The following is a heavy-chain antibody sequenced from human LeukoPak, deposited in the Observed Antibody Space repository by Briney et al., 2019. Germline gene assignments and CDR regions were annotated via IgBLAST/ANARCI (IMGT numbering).Heavy chain of an antibody. CDR3: ARTPTGGDIDY. Sequence: ASVKVSCKASGYTFTSHDINWVRQATGQGLEWTGWMSPKTGKTGYASRFQGRVAMTSNPSISTAYLELSSLRSDDTAVYYCARTPTGGDIDYWGQGTLVTVSS. CDR2: MSPKTGKT. D-gene: IGHD2-21*02. V-gene: IGHV1-8*01. CDR1: GYTFTSHD. J-gene: IGHJ4*02.